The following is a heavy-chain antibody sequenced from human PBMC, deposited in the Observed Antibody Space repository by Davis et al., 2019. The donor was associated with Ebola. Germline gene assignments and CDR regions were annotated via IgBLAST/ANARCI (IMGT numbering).Heavy chain of an antibody. CDR3: ARVYWAQCSCSSTSCYLSCHYYYYGMDV. CDR1: GYTFTSYD. CDR2: MNPNSGNT. D-gene: IGHD2-2*01. J-gene: IGHJ6*02. Sequence: AASVKVSCKASGYTFTSYDINWVRQATGQGLEWMGWMNPNSGNTGYAQKFQGRVTMTRNTSISTAYMELSSLRSDDTAVYYCARVYWAQCSCSSTSCYLSCHYYYYGMDVWGQGTTVTVSS. V-gene: IGHV1-8*01.